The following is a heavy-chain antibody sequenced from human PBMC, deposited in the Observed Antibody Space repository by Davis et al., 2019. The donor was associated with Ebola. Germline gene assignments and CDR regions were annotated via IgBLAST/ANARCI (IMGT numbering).Heavy chain of an antibody. D-gene: IGHD2-2*01. CDR1: EFTFNGYA. V-gene: IGHV3-30*18. CDR3: AKDLRIGAYSSRWAFDY. CDR2: ISSDGSDK. J-gene: IGHJ4*02. Sequence: GESLKISCVASEFTFNGYAMHWVRQAPGRGLQWVAAISSDGSDKNYVDSAKGRFIISRDNSNNTLSLQMDSLGTEDTAVYYCAKDLRIGAYSSRWAFDYWGQGTLVTVSS.